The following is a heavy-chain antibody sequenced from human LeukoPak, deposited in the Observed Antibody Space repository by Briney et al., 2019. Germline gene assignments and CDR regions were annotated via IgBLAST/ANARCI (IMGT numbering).Heavy chain of an antibody. V-gene: IGHV4-31*03. CDR2: VSYSGST. CDR1: GASITNSNTY. D-gene: IGHD3-10*01. Sequence: SQTLSLTCTVSGASITNSNTYWTWIRQFPGKGLEWIGYVSYSGSTLYNPSLRSRVIISSDTSKNQFFLKLNSVTAADRALYFCARDPALVRANWYFDPGGRGILVIVS. J-gene: IGHJ2*01. CDR3: ARDPALVRANWYFDP.